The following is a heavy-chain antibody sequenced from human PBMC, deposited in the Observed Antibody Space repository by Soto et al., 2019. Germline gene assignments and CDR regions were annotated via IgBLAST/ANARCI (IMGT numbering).Heavy chain of an antibody. CDR1: GYTFTSYD. V-gene: IGHV1-8*01. J-gene: IGHJ6*03. CDR3: AITYYDFWSGYYYYYMDV. Sequence: ASVKVSCKASGYTFTSYDINWVRQATGQGLEWMGWMNPNSGNTGYAQKFQGRVTMTRNTSISTAYMELSSLRSEDTAVYCCAITYYDFWSGYYYYYMDVWGKGTTVTVSS. CDR2: MNPNSGNT. D-gene: IGHD3-3*01.